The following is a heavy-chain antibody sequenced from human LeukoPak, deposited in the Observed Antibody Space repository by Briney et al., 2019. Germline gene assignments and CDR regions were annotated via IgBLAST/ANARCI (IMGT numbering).Heavy chain of an antibody. J-gene: IGHJ4*02. D-gene: IGHD3-10*01. V-gene: IGHV1-18*01. Sequence: GASVKVSCKASGGTFSSYAISWVRQAPGQGLEWMGWISAYNGNTNYAQKLQGRVTMTTDTSTSTAYMELRSLRSDDTAVYYCARDYNDYGNYRPSYYYGSGPLPSFDYWGQGTLVTVSS. CDR2: ISAYNGNT. CDR3: ARDYNDYGNYRPSYYYGSGPLPSFDY. CDR1: GGTFSSYA.